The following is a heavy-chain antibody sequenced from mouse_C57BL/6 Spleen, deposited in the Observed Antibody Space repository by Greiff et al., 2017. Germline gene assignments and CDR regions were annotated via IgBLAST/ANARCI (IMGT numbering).Heavy chain of an antibody. CDR1: GYTFTSYG. V-gene: IGHV1-81*01. D-gene: IGHD2-3*01. J-gene: IGHJ2*01. CDR3: ARGGGWGPDY. Sequence: LVESGAELARPGASVKLSCKASGYTFTSYGISWVKQRTGQGLEWIGEIYPRSGNTYYNEKFKGKATLTADKSSSTAYMELRSLTSEDSAVYFCARGGGWGPDYGGQGTTLTVSS. CDR2: IYPRSGNT.